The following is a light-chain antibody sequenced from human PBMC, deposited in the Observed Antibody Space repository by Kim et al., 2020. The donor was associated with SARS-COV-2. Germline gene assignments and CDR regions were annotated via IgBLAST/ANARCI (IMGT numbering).Light chain of an antibody. CDR2: RNN. CDR3: ATWDASLSGWV. V-gene: IGLV1-47*01. J-gene: IGLJ3*02. CDR1: SSNSGSNS. Sequence: GQRVTMSCSGSSSNSGSNSVYWYQQLPGTAPKLLIHRNNQRPSGVPDRFSGSRSATSASLAISGLRSEDEADYYCATWDASLSGWVFGGGTKLTVL.